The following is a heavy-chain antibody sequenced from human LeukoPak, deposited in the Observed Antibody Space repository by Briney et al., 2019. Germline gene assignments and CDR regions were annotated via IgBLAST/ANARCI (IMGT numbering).Heavy chain of an antibody. CDR3: ARVGLGYCSGGSCYYYYYYMDV. V-gene: IGHV4-38-2*01. Sequence: SETLSLTCAVSGYSISSGYYWGWIRQPPGKGLEWIGSIYHSGSTYYNPSLKSRVTISVDTSKNQFSLKLSSVTAADTAVYYCARVGLGYCSGGSCYYYYYYMDVWGKGTTVTVSS. CDR1: GYSISSGYY. J-gene: IGHJ6*03. D-gene: IGHD2-15*01. CDR2: IYHSGST.